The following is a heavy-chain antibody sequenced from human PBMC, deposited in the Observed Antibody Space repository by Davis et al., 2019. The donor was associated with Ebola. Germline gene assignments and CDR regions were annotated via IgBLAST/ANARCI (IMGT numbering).Heavy chain of an antibody. D-gene: IGHD6-6*01. CDR1: GYTFTSYG. Sequence: AASVKVSCKASGYTFTSYGISWVRQAPGQGLEWMGWISAYNGNTNYAQKFQGRVTMTRNTSISTAYMELSSLRSEDTAVYYCAGGQLGLIDYWGQGTLVTVSS. CDR2: ISAYNGNT. CDR3: AGGQLGLIDY. J-gene: IGHJ4*02. V-gene: IGHV1-18*01.